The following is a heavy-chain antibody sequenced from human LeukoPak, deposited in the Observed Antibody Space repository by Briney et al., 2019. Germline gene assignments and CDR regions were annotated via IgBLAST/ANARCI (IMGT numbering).Heavy chain of an antibody. CDR2: ISAYNGNT. CDR3: ARWDYYDSRTFDI. V-gene: IGHV1-18*01. CDR1: GYTFINYG. Sequence: ASVKVSCKASGYTFINYGITWVRQAPGQGLEWMGWISAYNGNTNYAQKLQGRVTMTTDTSSSTAYMELRSLRSDDTAVYYCARWDYYDSRTFDIWGQGTMGTVSS. D-gene: IGHD3-22*01. J-gene: IGHJ3*02.